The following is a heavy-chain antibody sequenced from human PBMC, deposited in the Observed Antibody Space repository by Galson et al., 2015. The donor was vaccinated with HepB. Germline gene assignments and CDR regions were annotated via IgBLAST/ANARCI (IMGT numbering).Heavy chain of an antibody. Sequence: SVKVSCKASGYTFTSFAMHWVRQAPGQRLEWMGWINTGNGNTKYSQSFQGRVTITRDTSASTAYMELSSLRSEDTAVYYCARDVYSSGWYYFDYWGQGTLVTISP. CDR2: INTGNGNT. CDR1: GYTFTSFA. J-gene: IGHJ4*02. V-gene: IGHV1-3*04. CDR3: ARDVYSSGWYYFDY. D-gene: IGHD6-19*01.